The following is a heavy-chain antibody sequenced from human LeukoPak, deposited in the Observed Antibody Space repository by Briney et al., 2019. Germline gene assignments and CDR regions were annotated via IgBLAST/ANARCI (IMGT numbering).Heavy chain of an antibody. CDR1: GYTFTSYG. CDR2: ISAYNGNT. V-gene: IGHV1-18*01. D-gene: IGHD6-19*01. Sequence: GASVKVSCKASGYTFTSYGISWVRQAPGQGLEWMGWISAYNGNTSYAQKLQGRVTMTTDTSTSTAYMELRSLRSDDTAVYYCARDDSSGWYGRAFDIWGQGTMVTVSS. CDR3: ARDDSSGWYGRAFDI. J-gene: IGHJ3*02.